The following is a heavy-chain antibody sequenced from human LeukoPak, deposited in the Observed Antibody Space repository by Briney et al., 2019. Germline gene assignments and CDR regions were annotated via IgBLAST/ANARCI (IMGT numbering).Heavy chain of an antibody. Sequence: AGGSLRLSCAASGFTFTNYWIHWVRQAPGKGLMWVSRIKSDGITTNYADSVKGRFTISRDNAKNTVYLQMNSLRVEDTAVYYCAKEGVNYYDSSGYAVYWGQGTLVTVSS. CDR3: AKEGVNYYDSSGYAVY. V-gene: IGHV3-74*01. J-gene: IGHJ4*02. CDR1: GFTFTNYW. CDR2: IKSDGITT. D-gene: IGHD3-22*01.